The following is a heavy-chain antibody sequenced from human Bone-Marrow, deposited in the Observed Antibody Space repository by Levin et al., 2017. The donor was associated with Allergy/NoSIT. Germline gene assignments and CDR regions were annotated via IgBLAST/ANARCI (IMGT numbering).Heavy chain of an antibody. D-gene: IGHD2-21*01. CDR1: GGSISTSDHY. V-gene: IGHV4-39*01. CDR3: ANSRGGDSTYYYYYGMDV. J-gene: IGHJ6*02. Sequence: SETLSLTCTVSGGSISTSDHYWDWIRQPPGKGLEWIGNIYYSGSTYYNPSLKSRVTISVDTSKNQFSLKLSSVSAADTALYYCANSRGGDSTYYYYYGMDVWGQGTTVTVSS. CDR2: IYYSGST.